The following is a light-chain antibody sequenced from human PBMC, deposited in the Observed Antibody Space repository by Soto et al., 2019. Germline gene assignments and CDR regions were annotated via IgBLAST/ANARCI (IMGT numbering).Light chain of an antibody. Sequence: AIQMTQSPSSLSASTGDRVTITCRASQGISSYLAWYQQKPGKAPKLLIYAASTLQSGVPSRFSGSGSGTDFTLTISCLQSEDFATYYCQQYYSYPHTFGQGTKVEIK. CDR2: AAS. V-gene: IGKV1-8*01. CDR1: QGISSY. J-gene: IGKJ1*01. CDR3: QQYYSYPHT.